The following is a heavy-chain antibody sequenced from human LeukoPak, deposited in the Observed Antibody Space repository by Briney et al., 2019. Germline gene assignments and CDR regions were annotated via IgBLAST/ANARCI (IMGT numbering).Heavy chain of an antibody. CDR1: GFTLSSYE. Sequence: GGSLRLSCTASGFTLSSYEMSLIRQAPGKGLEWVSSIYYSGGSTHYADSVMGRFTISRDNSKNTLYLQMNSLRAEDTAVYYCASDIVVVPAAKPIWPRTDYWGQGTLVTVSS. D-gene: IGHD2-2*02. V-gene: IGHV3-23*01. J-gene: IGHJ4*02. CDR3: ASDIVVVPAAKPIWPRTDY. CDR2: IYYSGGST.